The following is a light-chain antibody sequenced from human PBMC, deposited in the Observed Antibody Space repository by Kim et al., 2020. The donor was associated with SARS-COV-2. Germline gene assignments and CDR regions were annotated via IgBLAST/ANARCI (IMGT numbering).Light chain of an antibody. CDR2: GAF. CDR3: QQNAIAPKT. V-gene: IGKV3-20*01. J-gene: IGKJ1*01. CDR1: QSVGSTY. Sequence: LPPGARATLSCRASQSVGSTYLAWYQQKPGQAPRLLIYGAFNRATGIPDRFSGSGSGTDFTLTISRLEPEDFAVYYCQQNAIAPKTFGQGTKLEI.